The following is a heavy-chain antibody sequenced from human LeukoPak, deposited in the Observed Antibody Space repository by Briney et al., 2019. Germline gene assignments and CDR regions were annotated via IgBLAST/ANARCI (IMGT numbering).Heavy chain of an antibody. Sequence: SETLSLTCTVSGGSISSYSWSWIRQPPGKGLEWIGYIYNSGSTNYNPSLKSRVTISVDTSKNQFSLKLISVTAADTAVYYCARNAGDYWGQGTLVTVSS. V-gene: IGHV4-59*01. CDR3: ARNAGDY. J-gene: IGHJ4*02. CDR1: GGSISSYS. CDR2: IYNSGST.